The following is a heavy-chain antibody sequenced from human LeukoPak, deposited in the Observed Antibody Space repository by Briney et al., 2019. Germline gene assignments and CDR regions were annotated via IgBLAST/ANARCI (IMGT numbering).Heavy chain of an antibody. D-gene: IGHD6-13*01. CDR3: ARDLSSTWYSLAY. V-gene: IGHV3-20*04. CDR2: INWDGEAT. J-gene: IGHJ4*02. CDR1: GVSIADHG. Sequence: RGSLRLSCAASGVSIADHGMSWVRQVPGKGPEWVSGINWDGEATAYADSVKGRFTISRDNAKKSLYLEMNSLRDEDTALYYCARDLSSTWYSLAYSGQGTLVTVSS.